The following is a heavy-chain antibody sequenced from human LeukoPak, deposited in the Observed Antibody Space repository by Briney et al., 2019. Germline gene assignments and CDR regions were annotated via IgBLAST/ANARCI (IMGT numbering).Heavy chain of an antibody. D-gene: IGHD2-8*01. CDR1: GFTFRNYN. J-gene: IGHJ4*02. CDR2: IDSSGSYV. V-gene: IGHV3-21*01. CDR3: ARDPNLVRDDYFDY. Sequence: PGGSLRLSCAASGFTFRNYNMNWVRQAPGKGLEWVSSIDSSGSYVYYADSVRGRFTISRDNAKNSLSLQMNSLSAEDTAVYYCARDPNLVRDDYFDYWGQGTLVTVSS.